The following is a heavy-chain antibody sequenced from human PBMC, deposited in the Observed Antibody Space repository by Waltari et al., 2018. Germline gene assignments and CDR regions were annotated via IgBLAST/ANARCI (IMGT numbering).Heavy chain of an antibody. V-gene: IGHV1-2*06. D-gene: IGHD2-15*01. Sequence: QVQLVQSGAEVKKPGASVKVSCKASGYTFTGYYMHWVRQAPGQGLEWMGRINPNSGGTNYAQKFQGRVTMTRDTSISTAYMELSRLRSDDTAVYYCARGRSVMVVAAMVGNWFDPWGQGTLVTVSS. J-gene: IGHJ5*02. CDR3: ARGRSVMVVAAMVGNWFDP. CDR1: GYTFTGYY. CDR2: INPNSGGT.